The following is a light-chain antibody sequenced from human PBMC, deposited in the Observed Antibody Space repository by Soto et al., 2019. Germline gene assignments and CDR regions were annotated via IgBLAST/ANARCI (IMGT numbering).Light chain of an antibody. CDR3: QQRDTWPWT. Sequence: EVVLTQSPPTLSLSQGERAPLSGRASQRFRTTLAWYQHKPGQPPRLLIYDASNRATGIPGRFSGSGSGTDFTLTISNLEPEDFAVYYCQQRDTWPWTFGQGAKVEIK. J-gene: IGKJ1*01. V-gene: IGKV3-11*01. CDR1: QRFRTT. CDR2: DAS.